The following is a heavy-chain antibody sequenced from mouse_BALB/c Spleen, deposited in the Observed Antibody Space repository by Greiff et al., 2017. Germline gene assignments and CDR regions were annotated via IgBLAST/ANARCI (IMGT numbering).Heavy chain of an antibody. CDR3: AREGFTTADYFDY. Sequence: QVQLQQSGAELARPGASVKLSCKASGYTFTSYWMQWVKQRPGQGLEWIGAIYPGDGDTRYTQKFKGKATLTADKSSSTAYMQLSSLASEDSAVYYCAREGFTTADYFDYWGQGTTLTVSS. CDR2: IYPGDGDT. J-gene: IGHJ2*01. D-gene: IGHD1-2*01. CDR1: GYTFTSYW. V-gene: IGHV1-87*01.